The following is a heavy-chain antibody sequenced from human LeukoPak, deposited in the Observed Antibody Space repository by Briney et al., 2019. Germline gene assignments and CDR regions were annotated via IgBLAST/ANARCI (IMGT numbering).Heavy chain of an antibody. J-gene: IGHJ3*02. V-gene: IGHV1-69*01. CDR2: IIPIFGTA. CDR1: GGTFSSYA. D-gene: IGHD3-10*01. Sequence: SVKVCCKASGGTFSSYAISWVRQAPGQGLEWMGGIIPIFGTANYAQKFQGRVTITADESTSTAYMELSSLRSEDTAVYYCARSITMVRGVNAFDIWGQGTMVTVSS. CDR3: ARSITMVRGVNAFDI.